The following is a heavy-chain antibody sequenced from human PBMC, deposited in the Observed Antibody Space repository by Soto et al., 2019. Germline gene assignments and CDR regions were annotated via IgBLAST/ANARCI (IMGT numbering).Heavy chain of an antibody. CDR3: AKNWDTTSSSSSH. CDR1: GFTFSTYA. D-gene: IGHD6-6*01. J-gene: IGHJ4*02. CDR2: ISGTGGST. V-gene: IGHV3-23*01. Sequence: EVQLLESGGGLVQPGGSLRLSCAASGFTFSTYAMSWVRQAPGKGLEWVSAISGTGGSTYYADSVKGRFTIPRDNSKNTLYLKMNSLKAEDTAVYYCAKNWDTTSSSSSHWGQGTLVTVSS.